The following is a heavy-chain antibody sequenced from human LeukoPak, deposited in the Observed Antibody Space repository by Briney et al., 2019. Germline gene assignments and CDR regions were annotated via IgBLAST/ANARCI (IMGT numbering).Heavy chain of an antibody. CDR2: IVVGSGNT. CDR3: ARGSRDGYPGVYNFDY. D-gene: IGHD5-24*01. J-gene: IGHJ4*02. CDR1: GFTFTSSA. Sequence: ASVKVSCKASGFTFTSSAMQWVRQARGQRLEWIGWIVVGSGNTNYAQKFQERVTITRDMSTSTAYMELSSLRSEDTAVYYCARGSRDGYPGVYNFDYWGQGTLVTVSS. V-gene: IGHV1-58*02.